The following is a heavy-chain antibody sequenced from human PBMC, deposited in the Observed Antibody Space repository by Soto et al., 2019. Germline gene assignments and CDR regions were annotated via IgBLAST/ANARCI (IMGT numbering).Heavy chain of an antibody. Sequence: QVQLVESGGGVVQPGRSLRLSCAASGFTFSSYAMHWVRQAPGKGLEWVAVISYDGSNKYYADSVKGRFTISRDNSKNTLYLQVNSLRAEDTAVYYCARDRGGAFDIWGQGTMVTVSS. CDR2: ISYDGSNK. D-gene: IGHD3-10*01. CDR1: GFTFSSYA. CDR3: ARDRGGAFDI. V-gene: IGHV3-30-3*01. J-gene: IGHJ3*02.